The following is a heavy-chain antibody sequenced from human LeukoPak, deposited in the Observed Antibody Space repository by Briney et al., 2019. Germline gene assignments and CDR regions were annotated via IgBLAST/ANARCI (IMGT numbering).Heavy chain of an antibody. CDR2: VKEDGSER. D-gene: IGHD4/OR15-4a*01. J-gene: IGHJ4*02. CDR1: GFTFSSSW. Sequence: PGGSLRLSCAASGFTFSSSWMTWVRQAPGKGLEWVANVKEDGSERNYVDSVKGRFIISRDNAKNSVYLQMNSLRAEDTAVYYCVRDRGLSSWGQGTLVTVSS. CDR3: VRDRGLSS. V-gene: IGHV3-7*01.